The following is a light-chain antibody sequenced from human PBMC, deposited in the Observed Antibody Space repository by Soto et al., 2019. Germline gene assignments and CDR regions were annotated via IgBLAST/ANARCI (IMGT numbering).Light chain of an antibody. CDR1: QGLTSN. CDR2: GAS. J-gene: IGKJ2*01. Sequence: EIVLTQSPGTLSLSPGERATLSCRASQGLTSNFLAWYQQKPGQAPSLLIYGASTRATAIPARFSGSGSGIEFTLTISSLQSEDFAVYFCQQYDNWPYTFGQGTKVDIK. CDR3: QQYDNWPYT. V-gene: IGKV3-15*01.